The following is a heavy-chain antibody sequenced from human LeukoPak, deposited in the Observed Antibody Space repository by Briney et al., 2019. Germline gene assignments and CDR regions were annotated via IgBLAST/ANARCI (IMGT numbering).Heavy chain of an antibody. D-gene: IGHD3-10*01. V-gene: IGHV1-69*01. CDR3: ASRYYGSGYFYYYYYMDV. J-gene: IGHJ6*03. CDR2: XIXIFGPA. Sequence: XQAPGQGLXXXXXXIXIFGPANYAQKFQGRVTITADESTSTAYMELSSLRSEDTAVYYCASRYYGSGYFYYYYYMDVWGKGTTVTVSS.